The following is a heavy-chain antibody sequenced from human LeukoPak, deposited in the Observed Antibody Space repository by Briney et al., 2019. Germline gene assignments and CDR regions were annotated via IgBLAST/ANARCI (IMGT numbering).Heavy chain of an antibody. Sequence: SETLSLTCTVSGGSISSSSYYWGWIRQPPGKGLEWIGSIYYSGSTYYNPSLKSRVTISVDTSKNQFSLKLSSVTAADTAVYYCARRPGRFIAAAAYFDYWGQGTLVTVSS. J-gene: IGHJ4*02. CDR3: ARRPGRFIAAAAYFDY. CDR1: GGSISSSSYY. CDR2: IYYSGST. D-gene: IGHD6-13*01. V-gene: IGHV4-39*01.